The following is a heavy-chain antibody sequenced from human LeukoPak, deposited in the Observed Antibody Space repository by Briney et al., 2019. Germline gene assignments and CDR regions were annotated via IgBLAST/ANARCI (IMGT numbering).Heavy chain of an antibody. V-gene: IGHV1-2*02. CDR3: ARVGPPLDAFDI. Sequence: ASVKVSCRASGYTFTGYYMHWVRQAPGQGLEWMGWINPNSGGTNYAQKFQGRVTMTRDTSISTAYMELSRLRSDDTAVYYCARVGPPLDAFDIWGQGTMVTVSS. CDR1: GYTFTGYY. CDR2: INPNSGGT. J-gene: IGHJ3*02.